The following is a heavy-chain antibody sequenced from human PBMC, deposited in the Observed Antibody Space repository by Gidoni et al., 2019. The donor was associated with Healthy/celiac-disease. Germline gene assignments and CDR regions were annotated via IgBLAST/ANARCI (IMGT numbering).Heavy chain of an antibody. CDR1: GFTFSSYS. D-gene: IGHD6-13*01. V-gene: IGHV3-21*01. Sequence: EVQLVESGGGLVKPGGSLRLSCAASGFTFSSYSMNWVRQSPGKGLEWFSSISSSSSYIYYADSVKGRFTISRDNAKNSLYLQMNSLRAEDTAVYYCARVVIAAAGVHIDYWGQGTLVTVSS. CDR3: ARVVIAAAGVHIDY. CDR2: ISSSSSYI. J-gene: IGHJ4*02.